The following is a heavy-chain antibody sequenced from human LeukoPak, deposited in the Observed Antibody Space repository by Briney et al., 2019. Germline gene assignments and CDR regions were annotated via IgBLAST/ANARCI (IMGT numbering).Heavy chain of an antibody. V-gene: IGHV3-30*02. CDR3: ARAECSSATCHQTWGSYMDV. D-gene: IGHD2-2*01. CDR2: IRYDGTNK. Sequence: GGSLRLSCAASGFTFSSYGMNWVREAPGKGLEWVAFIRYDGTNKYYTDSVKGRFTFSRDNSKNTVYMQMNSLREEDTAVYYGARAECSSATCHQTWGSYMDVWGKGATVTVSS. CDR1: GFTFSSYG. J-gene: IGHJ6*03.